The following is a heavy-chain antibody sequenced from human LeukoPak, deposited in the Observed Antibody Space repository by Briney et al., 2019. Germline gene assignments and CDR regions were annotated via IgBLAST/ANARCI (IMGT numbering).Heavy chain of an antibody. V-gene: IGHV4-59*01. CDR2: IYYSGST. CDR1: GXSISSYY. Sequence: SETLSLTCTVSGXSISSYYWSWIRQPPGKGLEWIGYIYYSGSTNYNPSLKSRVTISVDTSKNQFSLKLSSVTAADTAVYYCARAGGDGYNLYYFDYWGQGTLVTVSS. CDR3: ARAGGDGYNLYYFDY. D-gene: IGHD5-24*01. J-gene: IGHJ4*02.